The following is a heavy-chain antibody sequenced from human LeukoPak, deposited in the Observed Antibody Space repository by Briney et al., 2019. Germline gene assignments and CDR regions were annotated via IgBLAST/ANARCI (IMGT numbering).Heavy chain of an antibody. V-gene: IGHV3-21*01. Sequence: GSLRLSCAASGFTFSSYRMNWVRQAPGKGLEWVSSISSSSDYMYYADSLKDRFTISRDNAKNSLYLQMNSLRAEDTAVYYCARDRTGTPSNWFDPWGQGTLVTVSS. CDR1: GFTFSSYR. CDR2: ISSSSDYM. CDR3: ARDRTGTPSNWFDP. D-gene: IGHD1-7*01. J-gene: IGHJ5*02.